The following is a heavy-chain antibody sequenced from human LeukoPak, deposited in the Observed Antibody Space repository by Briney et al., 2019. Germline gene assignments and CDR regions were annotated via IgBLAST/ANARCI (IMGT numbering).Heavy chain of an antibody. J-gene: IGHJ3*01. Sequence: SETLSLTCTLSGGSIRSYYWNWIRQSPGKGLEWIGYIYTSGSTRYNPSFKSRVTISVDASKNQFSLKLSSVTAADTAVYYCATYCGDTDCYPFEAFDLWGQGTRVTVSS. V-gene: IGHV4-4*09. CDR3: ATYCGDTDCYPFEAFDL. CDR1: GGSIRSYY. CDR2: IYTSGST. D-gene: IGHD2-21*01.